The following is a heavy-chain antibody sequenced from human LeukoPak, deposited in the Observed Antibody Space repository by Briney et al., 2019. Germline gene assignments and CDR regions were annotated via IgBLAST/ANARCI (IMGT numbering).Heavy chain of an antibody. V-gene: IGHV4-59*11. CDR2: MYDSVRT. Sequence: SETLSLTCTVPGASMSSHYWSWLRQPPGGGLEWIGYMYDSVRTKDNPSLKSRLTLSADTSKNQFSLRLSSVTAADTAVYYCATIKRGNIYGYFDFWGRGILVTVSS. J-gene: IGHJ4*02. CDR1: GASMSSHY. CDR3: ATIKRGNIYGYFDF. D-gene: IGHD5-18*01.